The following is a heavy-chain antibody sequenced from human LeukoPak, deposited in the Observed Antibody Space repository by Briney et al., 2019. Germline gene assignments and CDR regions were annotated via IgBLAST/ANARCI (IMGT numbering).Heavy chain of an antibody. CDR3: ARDDGRGVVTPY. CDR1: GGSISGSDYY. Sequence: SETLSLTCTVSGGSISGSDYYWGWIRQPPGKGLEWIGIIYYSGRTFYNPSLKSRVAISVDTSKNQFSLNLISVTAADTAAYYCARDDGRGVVTPYWGQGTLVTVSS. CDR2: IYYSGRT. D-gene: IGHD2-21*02. V-gene: IGHV4-39*07. J-gene: IGHJ4*02.